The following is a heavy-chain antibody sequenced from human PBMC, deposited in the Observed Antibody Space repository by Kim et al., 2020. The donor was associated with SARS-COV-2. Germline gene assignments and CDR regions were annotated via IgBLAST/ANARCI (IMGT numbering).Heavy chain of an antibody. CDR2: INHSGST. V-gene: IGHV4-34*01. D-gene: IGHD2-15*01. CDR3: ARGRDIVVVVAARFDY. Sequence: SETLSLTCAVYVGSFSGYYWSWIRQPPGKGLEWIGEINHSGSTNYNPSLKSRVTISVDTSKNQFSLKLSSVTAADTAVYYCARGRDIVVVVAARFDYWGQGTLVTVSS. CDR1: VGSFSGYY. J-gene: IGHJ4*02.